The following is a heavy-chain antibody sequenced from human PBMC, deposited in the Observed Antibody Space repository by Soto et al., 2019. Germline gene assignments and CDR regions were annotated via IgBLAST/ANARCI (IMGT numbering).Heavy chain of an antibody. V-gene: IGHV1-18*01. CDR3: ARDRWGYCSSTSCYADSGY. CDR1: GYTFTSYG. D-gene: IGHD2-2*01. CDR2: ISAYNGNT. J-gene: IGHJ4*02. Sequence: ASVKVSCKASGYTFTSYGISWVRQAPGQGLEWMGWISAYNGNTNYAQKLQGRVTMTTDTSTSTAYMELRSLRSDDTAVYYCARDRWGYCSSTSCYADSGYWGQGTLVTVSS.